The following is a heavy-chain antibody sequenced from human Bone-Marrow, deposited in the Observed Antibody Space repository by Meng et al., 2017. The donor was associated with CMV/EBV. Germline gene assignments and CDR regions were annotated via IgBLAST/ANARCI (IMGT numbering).Heavy chain of an antibody. CDR1: GGTFSSYA. CDR3: ASSRYCSSTSCYPGYFDL. CDR2: ISAYNGNT. Sequence: ASVKVSCKASGGTFSSYAISWVRQAPGQGLEWMGWISAYNGNTNYAQKLQGRVTMTTDTSTSTAYMELRSLRSDDTAVYYCASSRYCSSTSCYPGYFDLWGRGTLVTVSS. V-gene: IGHV1-18*01. J-gene: IGHJ2*01. D-gene: IGHD2-2*01.